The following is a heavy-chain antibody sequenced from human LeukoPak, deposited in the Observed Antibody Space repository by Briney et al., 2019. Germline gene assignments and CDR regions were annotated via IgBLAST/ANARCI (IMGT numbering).Heavy chain of an antibody. J-gene: IGHJ6*03. D-gene: IGHD2-2*01. V-gene: IGHV4-30-4*08. CDR3: ARGGYCSSTSCYYYYYYMDV. CDR1: GGSISSGDYY. Sequence: PSQTLSLTCTVSGGSISSGDYYWSWIRQPPGKGLEGIGYIYYSGSTYYNPSLKSRATISVDTSKNQFSLKLSSVTAADTAVYYCARGGYCSSTSCYYYYYYMDVWGKGTTVTVSS. CDR2: IYYSGST.